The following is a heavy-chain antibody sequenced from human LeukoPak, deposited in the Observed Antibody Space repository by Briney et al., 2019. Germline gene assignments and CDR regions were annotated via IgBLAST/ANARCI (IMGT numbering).Heavy chain of an antibody. CDR2: ISSSGSTI. Sequence: GGSLRLSCAASGFTFSSYAMSWVRQAPGKGLEWVSYISSSGSTIYYADSVKGRFTISRDNAKNSLYLQMNSLRAEDTAVYYCARDLKTTMVRGVPPESWGQGTLVTVSS. V-gene: IGHV3-48*03. J-gene: IGHJ4*02. D-gene: IGHD3-10*01. CDR1: GFTFSSYA. CDR3: ARDLKTTMVRGVPPES.